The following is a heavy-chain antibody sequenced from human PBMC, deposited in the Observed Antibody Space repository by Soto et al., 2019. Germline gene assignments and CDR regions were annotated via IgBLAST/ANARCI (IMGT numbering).Heavy chain of an antibody. CDR1: GGSITIGHYY. D-gene: IGHD2-2*01. CDR2: IYYSGKT. Sequence: SETLSLTCTVSGGSITIGHYYWSWIRQPPGKGLEWIGYIYYSGKTYYNPSLKSRVTISVDTSKNQFSLKLSSVTAADTAVYYCARSQPGPFDYWGQGALVTVSS. CDR3: ARSQPGPFDY. J-gene: IGHJ4*02. V-gene: IGHV4-30-4*01.